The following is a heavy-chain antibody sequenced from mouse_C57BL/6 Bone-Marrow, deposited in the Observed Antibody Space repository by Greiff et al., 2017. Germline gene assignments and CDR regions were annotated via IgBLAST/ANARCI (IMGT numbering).Heavy chain of an antibody. J-gene: IGHJ2*01. Sequence: EVQLQQSGTVLARPGASVKMSCKTSGYTFTSYWMHWVKQRPGQGLEWIGAIYPGNSDTSYNQKFKGKAKLTAVTSASTAYMELSSRTNEVSAVYYCTREDARGRYFDYWCQGTTPTVSS. CDR3: TREDARGRYFDY. CDR1: GYTFTSYW. D-gene: IGHD3-1*01. CDR2: IYPGNSDT. V-gene: IGHV1-5*01.